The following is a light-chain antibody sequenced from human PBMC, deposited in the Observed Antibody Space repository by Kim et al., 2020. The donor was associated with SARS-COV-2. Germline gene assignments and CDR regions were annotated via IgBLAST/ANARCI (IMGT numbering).Light chain of an antibody. V-gene: IGLV1-40*01. CDR3: QSYDSTLTVVV. CDR1: SSNVGAGYD. CDR2: ANN. Sequence: QRVTISCTGSSSNVGAGYDIHWYQQLPGTAPKLLIYANNNRPSGVPDRFSGSKSGTSASLAITGLQAEDEADYYCQSYDSTLTVVVFGGGTKVTVL. J-gene: IGLJ2*01.